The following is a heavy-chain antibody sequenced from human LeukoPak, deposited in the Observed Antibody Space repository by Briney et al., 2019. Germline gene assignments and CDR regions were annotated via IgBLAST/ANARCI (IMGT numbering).Heavy chain of an antibody. V-gene: IGHV1-2*02. CDR2: INPNTGGT. D-gene: IGHD3-3*01. CDR3: ARRYDFWSGYPTAFDY. J-gene: IGHJ4*02. CDR1: GYTFTGYY. Sequence: ASVKVSCKSSGYTFTGYYIHWVRQSPGQGLEWMGVINPNTGGTSYAQKFQARVTMTRDTSISTAYMDLSGLRSDDTAVYYCARRYDFWSGYPTAFDYWGQGTLVTVSS.